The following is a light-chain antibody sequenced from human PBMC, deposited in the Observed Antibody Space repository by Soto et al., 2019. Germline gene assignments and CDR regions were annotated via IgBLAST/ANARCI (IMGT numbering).Light chain of an antibody. Sequence: SSELTQSPSVSVAPGQTVSITCGGNNIGSKSVHWYQQKPGQAPVLVVYDDSDRRSGIPERFSGSNSGNTATLTITRVEAGDEADYHCQVWDSRSEHYVFGTGTKLTVL. CDR2: DDS. CDR1: NIGSKS. J-gene: IGLJ1*01. CDR3: QVWDSRSEHYV. V-gene: IGLV3-21*02.